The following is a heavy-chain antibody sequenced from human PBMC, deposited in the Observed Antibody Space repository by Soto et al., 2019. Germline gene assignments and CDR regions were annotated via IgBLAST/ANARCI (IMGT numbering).Heavy chain of an antibody. V-gene: IGHV3-33*01. CDR3: AREGSIAVAGTREGYYYYYGMDV. J-gene: IGHJ6*02. Sequence: QVQLVESGGGVVQPGRSLRLSCAASGFTFSSYGMHWVRQAPGKALEWVAVIWYDGSNKYYADSVKGRFTISRDNSKNTLYLQMNSLRAEDTAVYYCAREGSIAVAGTREGYYYYYGMDVWGQGTTVTVSS. D-gene: IGHD6-19*01. CDR2: IWYDGSNK. CDR1: GFTFSSYG.